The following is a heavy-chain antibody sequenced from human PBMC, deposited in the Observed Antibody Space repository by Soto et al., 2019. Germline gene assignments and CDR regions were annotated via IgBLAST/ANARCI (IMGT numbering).Heavy chain of an antibody. Sequence: SQTLSLTCVISGDSVSSKSGAWNWIRQSPSRGLEWLGRTYYRSKWYTDYGATVKGRITINPDTSRNQFSLQLNSVTPEDTAVYYCAGRQAANGTALVLWGQGILVTVSS. J-gene: IGHJ4*02. CDR2: TYYRSKWYT. D-gene: IGHD6-13*01. CDR1: GDSVSSKSGA. CDR3: AGRQAANGTALVL. V-gene: IGHV6-1*01.